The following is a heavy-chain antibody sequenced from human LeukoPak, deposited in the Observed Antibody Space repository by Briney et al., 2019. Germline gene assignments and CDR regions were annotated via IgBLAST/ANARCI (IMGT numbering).Heavy chain of an antibody. CDR3: AREDSSGGSCYSFMWYYYYYYYMDV. D-gene: IGHD2-15*01. J-gene: IGHJ6*03. CDR1: GFTFSSYS. V-gene: IGHV3-21*01. Sequence: GGSLRLSCAASGFTFSSYSMNWVRQAPGKGLEWVSSISSSSSYIYYADSVKGRFTISRDNAKNSLYLQMNSLRAEDTAVYYCAREDSSGGSCYSFMWYYYYYYYMDVWGKGTTVTVSS. CDR2: ISSSSSYI.